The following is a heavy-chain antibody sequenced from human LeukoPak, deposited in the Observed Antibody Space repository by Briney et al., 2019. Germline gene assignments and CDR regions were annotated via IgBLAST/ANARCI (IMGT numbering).Heavy chain of an antibody. J-gene: IGHJ4*02. CDR2: ISGSGGST. D-gene: IGHD3-22*01. V-gene: IGHV3-23*01. Sequence: GGSLRLSCAASGFTFSSYAMSWVRRAPGKGLEWVSAISGSGGSTYYADSVKGRFTISRDNSKNTLYLHMNSLRAEDTAVYYCAKHPGYSNGYHDYWGQGTLVTVSS. CDR3: AKHPGYSNGYHDY. CDR1: GFTFSSYA.